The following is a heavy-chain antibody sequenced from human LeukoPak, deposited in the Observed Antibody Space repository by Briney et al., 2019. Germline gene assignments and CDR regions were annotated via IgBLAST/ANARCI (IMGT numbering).Heavy chain of an antibody. CDR2: ISWNSGSI. CDR3: AKAAYDSSGYSRTRFDY. D-gene: IGHD3-22*01. V-gene: IGHV3-9*01. Sequence: PGGSLRLSCAASGFTFDDYAMHWVRQAPGKGLEWVSGISWNSGSIGYADSVKGRFTISRDNAKNSLYLQMNSLRAEDTALYYCAKAAYDSSGYSRTRFDYRGQGTLVTVSS. J-gene: IGHJ4*02. CDR1: GFTFDDYA.